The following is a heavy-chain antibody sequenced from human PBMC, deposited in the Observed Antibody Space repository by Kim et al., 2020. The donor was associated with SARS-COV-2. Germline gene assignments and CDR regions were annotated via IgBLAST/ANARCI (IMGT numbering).Heavy chain of an antibody. V-gene: IGHV1-18*01. D-gene: IGHD3-3*01. Sequence: ASVKVSCKASGYTFTSYGISWVRQAPGQGLEWMGWISAYNGNTNYAQKLQGRVTMTTDTSTSTAYMELRSLRSDDTAVYYCARVKAPTIFGVVIHYYYYYGMDVCAQGTTVTVSS. CDR2: ISAYNGNT. J-gene: IGHJ6*02. CDR3: ARVKAPTIFGVVIHYYYYYGMDV. CDR1: GYTFTSYG.